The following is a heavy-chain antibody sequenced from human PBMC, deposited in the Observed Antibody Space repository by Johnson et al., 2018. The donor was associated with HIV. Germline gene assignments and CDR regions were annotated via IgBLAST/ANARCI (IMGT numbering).Heavy chain of an antibody. V-gene: IGHV3-30-3*01. CDR3: AKDAAAAALRAFEN. D-gene: IGHD6-13*01. Sequence: QMLLVESGGGVVQPGRSLRLSCAASGFTFSSYAMHWVRQAPGKGLEWVAVISYDGSNKYYADSVKGRFTISRDNSKNTLFLQMNSLRAEDTAVYYCAKDAAAAALRAFENWGQGTMVTVSS. CDR2: ISYDGSNK. J-gene: IGHJ3*02. CDR1: GFTFSSYA.